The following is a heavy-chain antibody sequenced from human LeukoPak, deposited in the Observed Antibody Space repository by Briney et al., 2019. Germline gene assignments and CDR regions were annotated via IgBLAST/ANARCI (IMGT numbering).Heavy chain of an antibody. Sequence: GGSLRLSCAASGFTFSSYSMNWVRQAPGKGLEWVSSISSSSSYIYYADSVKGRFTISRDNSKNTLYLQMNSLRAEDTAVYYCARDYQLGPYYWGQGTLVTVSS. CDR1: GFTFSSYS. D-gene: IGHD3-10*01. J-gene: IGHJ4*02. CDR2: ISSSSSYI. CDR3: ARDYQLGPYY. V-gene: IGHV3-21*04.